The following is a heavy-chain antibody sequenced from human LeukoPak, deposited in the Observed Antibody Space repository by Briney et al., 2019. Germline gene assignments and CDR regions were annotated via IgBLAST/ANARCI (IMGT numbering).Heavy chain of an antibody. Sequence: SETLSLTCTVSGSSISSYYWSWIRQPPGKGLEWIGYIYYSGSTNYNPSLKSRVTISVDTSKNQFPLKLSSVTAADTAVYYCARHPLGYYGSGTYYNGGYFDYWGKGTLVTVSS. D-gene: IGHD3-10*01. CDR3: ARHPLGYYGSGTYYNGGYFDY. J-gene: IGHJ4*02. CDR1: GSSISSYY. CDR2: IYYSGST. V-gene: IGHV4-59*08.